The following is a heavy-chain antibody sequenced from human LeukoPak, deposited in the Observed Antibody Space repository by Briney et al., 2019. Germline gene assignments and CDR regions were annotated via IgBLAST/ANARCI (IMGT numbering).Heavy chain of an antibody. J-gene: IGHJ4*02. Sequence: SETLSLTCTVSGGSISSSSYYWSWIRQPPGKGLEWIGYIYYSGSTNYNPSLKSRVTISVDTSKNQFSLKLSSVTAADTAVYYCARGTIAAADHFDYWGQGTLVTVSS. V-gene: IGHV4-61*01. CDR2: IYYSGST. CDR3: ARGTIAAADHFDY. CDR1: GGSISSSSYY. D-gene: IGHD6-13*01.